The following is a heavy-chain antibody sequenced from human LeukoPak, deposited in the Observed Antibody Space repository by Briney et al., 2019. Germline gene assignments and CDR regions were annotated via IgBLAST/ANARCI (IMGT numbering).Heavy chain of an antibody. D-gene: IGHD3-9*01. V-gene: IGHV4-61*08. CDR2: ISYRGNT. CDR1: GGSVTSGGYY. CDR3: AREHDWGDFDY. J-gene: IGHJ4*02. Sequence: PSETLSLTCTVSGGSVTSGGYYWSWIRQPPGKELEWIGYISYRGNTNYNPSLKSRVTISVDTSKNQFSLKLTSVTAADTAVYYGAREHDWGDFDYWGQGTLVTVSS.